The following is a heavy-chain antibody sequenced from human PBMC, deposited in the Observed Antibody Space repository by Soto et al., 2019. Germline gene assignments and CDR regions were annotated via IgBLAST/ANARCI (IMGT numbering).Heavy chain of an antibody. CDR2: ISWNSDNI. Sequence: GGSLRLSCAASGFTFDDYAMHWVRQAPGKGLEWVSGISWNSDNIGYADSVKGRFTISRDNVKNPLYLQMNSLRAEDTALYYCAKDLYSNYGDAFDIWGQGTMVTVSS. D-gene: IGHD4-4*01. J-gene: IGHJ3*02. V-gene: IGHV3-9*01. CDR1: GFTFDDYA. CDR3: AKDLYSNYGDAFDI.